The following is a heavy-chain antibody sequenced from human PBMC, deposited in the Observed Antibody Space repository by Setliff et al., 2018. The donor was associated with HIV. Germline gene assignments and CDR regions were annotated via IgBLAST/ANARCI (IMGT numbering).Heavy chain of an antibody. CDR1: GFTFRTYA. CDR3: ARGRPWGVTTPHGMDV. Sequence: GGSLRLSCTAFGFTFRTYAMTWVRQAPGKGLDWVSTISASGASTHYADSVKGRFTISRDNAKNTLFLQMNSLGAEDTAVYYCARGRPWGVTTPHGMDVWGQGTTVTVSS. D-gene: IGHD4-17*01. V-gene: IGHV3-23*01. CDR2: ISASGAST. J-gene: IGHJ6*02.